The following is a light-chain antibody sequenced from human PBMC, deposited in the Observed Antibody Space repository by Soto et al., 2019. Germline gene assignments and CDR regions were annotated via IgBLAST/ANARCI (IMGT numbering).Light chain of an antibody. CDR2: VNSDGSH. CDR1: SGHSSYA. Sequence: QSVLTQSPSVSASLGASVKVTCTLSSGHSSYAIAWHQQQPEKGPRYLMKVNSDGSHRKGDGIPDRFSGSSSGAERYLIISSLQSDDEADYYCQTWGTGIVFGGGTKLTVL. CDR3: QTWGTGIV. J-gene: IGLJ3*02. V-gene: IGLV4-69*01.